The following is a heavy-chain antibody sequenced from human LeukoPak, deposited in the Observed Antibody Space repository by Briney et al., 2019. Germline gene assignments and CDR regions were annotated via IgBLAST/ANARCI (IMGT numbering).Heavy chain of an antibody. CDR3: ARHSNPGRGYSYDPADY. V-gene: IGHV5-51*01. Sequence: GESLKISCKGSGYSFISYWIGWVRQMPGKGLEWMGIIYPSDSDSRYSPSFQGQVTISADKSISTAYLQWSSLKASDTAMYYSARHSNPGRGYSYDPADYWGQGTLVTVSS. D-gene: IGHD5-18*01. J-gene: IGHJ4*02. CDR2: IYPSDSDS. CDR1: GYSFISYW.